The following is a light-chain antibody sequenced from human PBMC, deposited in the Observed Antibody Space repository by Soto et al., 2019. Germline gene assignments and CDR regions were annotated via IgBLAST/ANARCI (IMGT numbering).Light chain of an antibody. CDR3: QHYNSYSEA. Sequence: DIQMTQSPDSLSASVGDRVTITCRASQTISSWLAWYQQKPGKAPKLLIYKASTLKSGVPSRFSGSGSGTEFTLTISSLQPDDFATYYCQHYNSYSEAFGQGTKVDIK. V-gene: IGKV1-5*03. J-gene: IGKJ1*01. CDR1: QTISSW. CDR2: KAS.